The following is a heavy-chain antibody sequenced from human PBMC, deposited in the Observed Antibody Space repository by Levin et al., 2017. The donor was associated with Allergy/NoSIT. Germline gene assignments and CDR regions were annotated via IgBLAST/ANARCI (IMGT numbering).Heavy chain of an antibody. CDR3: ARTPVDTAMVTSSMDV. CDR2: TYYRSKWYN. V-gene: IGHV6-1*01. Sequence: SETLSLTCAISGDSVSSNSAAWNWIRQSPSRGLEWLRRTYYRSKWYNDYAVSVKSRITINPDTSKNQFSLQLNSVTPEDTAVYYCARTPVDTAMVTSSMDVWGQGTTVTVSS. J-gene: IGHJ6*02. D-gene: IGHD5-18*01. CDR1: GDSVSSNSAA.